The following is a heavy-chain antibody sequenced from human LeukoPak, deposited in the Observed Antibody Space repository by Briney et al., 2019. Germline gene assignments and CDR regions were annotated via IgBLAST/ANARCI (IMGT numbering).Heavy chain of an antibody. J-gene: IGHJ4*02. CDR2: IFYSGTT. CDR1: GGATSSSNYY. Sequence: SETLSLTCTVSGGATSSSNYYWAWIRQPPGKGLEWMGSIFYSGTTHYNPSLKSRVTISVDTSKNQFSLKLSSVTAADTAVCYCARLSNYGGHSGDAYWGQGTLATVSS. V-gene: IGHV4-39*01. CDR3: ARLSNYGGHSGDAY. D-gene: IGHD4-23*01.